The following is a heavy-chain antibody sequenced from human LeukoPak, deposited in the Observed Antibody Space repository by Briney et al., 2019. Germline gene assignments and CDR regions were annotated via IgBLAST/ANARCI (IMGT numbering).Heavy chain of an antibody. J-gene: IGHJ4*02. D-gene: IGHD2-15*01. CDR2: LSGSGGGT. CDR1: GFTFSSYV. V-gene: IGHV3-23*01. Sequence: GGSLRLSCAASGFTFSSYVMTWVRQGPGKGLEWVSSLSGSGGGTFYADSVKGRFTISRDNSKNTLYLQMNSLRAEDTAVYYCARIIVGYWGQGTLVTVSS. CDR3: ARIIVGY.